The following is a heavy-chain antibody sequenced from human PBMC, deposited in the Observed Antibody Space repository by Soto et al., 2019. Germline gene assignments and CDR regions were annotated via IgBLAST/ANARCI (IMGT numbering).Heavy chain of an antibody. D-gene: IGHD3-10*01. J-gene: IGHJ6*02. CDR3: ARGYGGLGNYVFYFYGLDV. V-gene: IGHV1-2*04. CDR2: IKPNSGDT. CDR1: GYPLIDYY. Sequence: GXSVKVACTASGYPLIDYYIHWGRLAPGQGLEWMGWIKPNSGDTKYAQKFQGWVTMTRDTSIRTAYMELSRLRSDDTAIYYCARGYGGLGNYVFYFYGLDVWGQGTTVTVSS.